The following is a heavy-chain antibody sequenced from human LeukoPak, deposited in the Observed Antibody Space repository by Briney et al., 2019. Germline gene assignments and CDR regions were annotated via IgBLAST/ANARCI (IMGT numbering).Heavy chain of an antibody. D-gene: IGHD3-22*01. Sequence: GGSLRLSCAASGFIFSNYGMNWVRQAPGKGLEWVSGIGVGGTTYYADSVKGRFTISRDTSKNTLYLQMNSLRAEDTAVYYCAKAHGYYDCWGQGTLVTVSS. CDR1: GFIFSNYG. CDR3: AKAHGYYDC. V-gene: IGHV3-23*01. CDR2: IGVGGTT. J-gene: IGHJ4*02.